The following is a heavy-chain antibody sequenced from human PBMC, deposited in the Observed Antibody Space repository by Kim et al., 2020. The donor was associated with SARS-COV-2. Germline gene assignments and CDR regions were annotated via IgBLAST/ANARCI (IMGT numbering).Heavy chain of an antibody. CDR1: GFTFSSYG. Sequence: GGSLRLSCAASGFTFSSYGMHWVRQAPGKGLEWVAVISYDGSNKYYADSVKGRFTISRDNSKNTLYLQMNSLRAEDTAVYYCAKDLGYTMIRGGLDYWG. J-gene: IGHJ4*01. V-gene: IGHV3-30*18. D-gene: IGHD3-22*01. CDR3: AKDLGYTMIRGGLDY. CDR2: ISYDGSNK.